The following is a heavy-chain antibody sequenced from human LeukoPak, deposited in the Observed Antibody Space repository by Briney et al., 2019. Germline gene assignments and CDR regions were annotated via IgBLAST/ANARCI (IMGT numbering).Heavy chain of an antibody. V-gene: IGHV3-7*01. CDR3: AREEIVDKAMVYYYYMDV. CDR2: IKQDAREK. J-gene: IGHJ6*03. Sequence: PGGSLRLSCAASGFTLSSSCMSWVRHAPGKGLERVSNIKQDAREKYYVAPVKVRFTISRDNPKNSLSLHINSLPAEDTAVYYCAREEIVDKAMVYYYYMDVWGKGTTVTVSS. CDR1: GFTLSSSC. D-gene: IGHD5-18*01.